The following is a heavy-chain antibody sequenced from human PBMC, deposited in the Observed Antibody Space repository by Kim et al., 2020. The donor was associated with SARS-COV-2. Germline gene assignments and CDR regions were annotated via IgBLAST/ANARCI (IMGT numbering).Heavy chain of an antibody. Sequence: SETLSLTCTVSGGSISSSSYYWGWIRQPPGKGLEWIGSIYYSGSTYYNPSLKSRVTISVDTSKNQFSLKLSSVTAADTAVYYCARFGEYYYGSGSYRSDAFDIWGQGTMVTVSS. J-gene: IGHJ3*02. V-gene: IGHV4-39*01. CDR2: IYYSGST. CDR3: ARFGEYYYGSGSYRSDAFDI. CDR1: GGSISSSSYY. D-gene: IGHD3-10*01.